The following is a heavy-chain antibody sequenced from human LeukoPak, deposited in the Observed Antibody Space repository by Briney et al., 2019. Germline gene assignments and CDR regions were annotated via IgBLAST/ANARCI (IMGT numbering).Heavy chain of an antibody. CDR2: ISYDGSNK. J-gene: IGHJ3*02. D-gene: IGHD4-17*01. CDR3: ARDPTVSSSQDYGDYDKSFDI. CDR1: GFTFSSYA. V-gene: IGHV3-30-3*01. Sequence: GRSLRLPCAASGFTFSSYAIHWVRQAPGKGLEWVAVISYDGSNKYYADSVKGRFTISRDNSKNTLYLQMNSLRAEDTAVYYCARDPTVSSSQDYGDYDKSFDIWGQGTMVTVSS.